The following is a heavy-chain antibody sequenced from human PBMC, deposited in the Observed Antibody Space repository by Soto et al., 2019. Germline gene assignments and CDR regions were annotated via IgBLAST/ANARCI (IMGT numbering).Heavy chain of an antibody. D-gene: IGHD3-22*01. J-gene: IGHJ3*02. CDR3: ARSIVVVTPDAFDI. V-gene: IGHV1-2*02. CDR2: INPNSGGA. CDR1: GYTFTGYY. Sequence: GASVKVSCKASGYTFTGYYMHWVRQAPGQGLEWMGWINPNSGGANYAQKFQGRVTITTDESTSTAYMELSSLRSEDTAVYYCARSIVVVTPDAFDIWGQGTMVTVSS.